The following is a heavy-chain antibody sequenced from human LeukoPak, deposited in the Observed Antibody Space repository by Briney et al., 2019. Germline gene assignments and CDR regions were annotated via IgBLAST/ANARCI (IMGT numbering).Heavy chain of an antibody. J-gene: IGHJ6*02. D-gene: IGHD2-15*01. CDR1: GVSISSGDYY. Sequence: SETLSLTCTVFGVSISSGDYYWSWIRQPPGKGLEWIGYIYYSGSTYYNPSLKSRVTISVDTSKNQFSLKLSSVTAADTAAYYCARIVVVVAATRDFHGMDVWGQGTTVTVSS. CDR2: IYYSGST. V-gene: IGHV4-30-4*01. CDR3: ARIVVVVAATRDFHGMDV.